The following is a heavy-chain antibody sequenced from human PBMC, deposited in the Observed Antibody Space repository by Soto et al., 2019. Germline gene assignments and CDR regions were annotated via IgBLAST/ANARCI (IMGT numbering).Heavy chain of an antibody. CDR2: ISHVGSSK. Sequence: QVQLVESGGGVVQPGRSLRLSCAASGFTFSNYAIHWVRQAPGKGLEWVTVISHVGSSKYYADSVRGRFTISRDNSKNTLYLQMNSLRADYTAVYYCARDPNSDWPYFDYWGQGTLVTVSS. J-gene: IGHJ4*02. CDR1: GFTFSNYA. CDR3: ARDPNSDWPYFDY. D-gene: IGHD6-19*01. V-gene: IGHV3-30-3*01.